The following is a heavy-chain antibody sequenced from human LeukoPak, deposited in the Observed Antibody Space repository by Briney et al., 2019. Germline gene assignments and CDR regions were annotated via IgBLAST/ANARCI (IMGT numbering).Heavy chain of an antibody. CDR3: ARIGIVLVPAAISGRGFDI. V-gene: IGHV3-48*02. D-gene: IGHD2-2*02. J-gene: IGHJ3*02. Sequence: PGGSLRLSCAASGFTFSSFSMNWVRQAPGKGLEWVSYISSRSSTIYYADSVQGRFTISRDNAKNSLYLQMNSLRDEDTAVYYCARIGIVLVPAAISGRGFDIWGQGTMVTVSS. CDR1: GFTFSSFS. CDR2: ISSRSSTI.